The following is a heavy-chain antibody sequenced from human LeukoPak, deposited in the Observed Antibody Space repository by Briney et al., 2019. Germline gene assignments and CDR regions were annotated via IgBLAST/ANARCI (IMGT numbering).Heavy chain of an antibody. J-gene: IGHJ3*02. V-gene: IGHV3-23*01. D-gene: IGHD6-19*01. CDR1: GFTFSSYA. CDR2: ISGSGGST. Sequence: SGGSLRLSCAASGFTFSSYAMSWVRQAPGKGLEWVSAISGSGGSTYYADSVKGRFTISRDNSKNTLYLQMNSLRAEDTAVYYCAKDQAVLDAFDIWGQGTMVTVSS. CDR3: AKDQAVLDAFDI.